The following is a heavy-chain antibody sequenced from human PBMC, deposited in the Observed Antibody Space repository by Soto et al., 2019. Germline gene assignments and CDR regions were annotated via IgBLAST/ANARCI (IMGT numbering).Heavy chain of an antibody. CDR1: GFSLSNYA. V-gene: IGHV3-30-3*01. Sequence: ESGGGVVQPGRSLRLSCAASGFSLSNYAMHWVRQAPGKGLEWVAVISYDGSNKYYADSVKGRFTISRDNSKNTLYLQMNSLRAEDTAVYYCARDRARTSGYYFGNFQHWGQGTLVTVSS. J-gene: IGHJ1*01. CDR2: ISYDGSNK. CDR3: ARDRARTSGYYFGNFQH. D-gene: IGHD3-22*01.